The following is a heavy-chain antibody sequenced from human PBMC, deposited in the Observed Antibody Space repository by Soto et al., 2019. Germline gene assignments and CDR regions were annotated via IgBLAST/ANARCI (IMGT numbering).Heavy chain of an antibody. D-gene: IGHD6-13*01. Sequence: VQLVESGGGLVQPGGSLRLSCAASGITFSSYWMYWVRQAPGKGLVWVSRINSDGSSTTYADSVKGRFTMSRDNAKNTLYVQMNSLRAEDTAVYYCAREYSSSRYFDYWGQGTLVTVSS. CDR2: INSDGSST. CDR3: AREYSSSRYFDY. J-gene: IGHJ4*02. CDR1: GITFSSYW. V-gene: IGHV3-74*01.